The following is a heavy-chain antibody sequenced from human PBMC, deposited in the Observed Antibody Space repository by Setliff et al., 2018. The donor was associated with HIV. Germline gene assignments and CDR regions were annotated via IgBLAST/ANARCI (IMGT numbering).Heavy chain of an antibody. CDR3: ARERAALHYFDY. J-gene: IGHJ4*02. CDR1: GGSISRSSYY. CDR2: IFYSGHT. D-gene: IGHD6-13*01. Sequence: PSETLSLTCTVSGGSISRSSYYWAWIRQPPGKGLEWIGNIFYSGHTFYNPSLRSRVTISVDTSKNQFSLKLSSVTAADTAVYYCARERAALHYFDYWGRGTLVTVSS. V-gene: IGHV4-39*07.